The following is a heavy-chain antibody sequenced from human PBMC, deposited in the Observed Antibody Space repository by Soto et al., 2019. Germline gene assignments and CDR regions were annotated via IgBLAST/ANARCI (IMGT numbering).Heavy chain of an antibody. CDR2: ISGSGGSS. V-gene: IGHV3-23*01. Sequence: WGALVLSCATAGFAFSTYAMTWVRQAPGKGLAPASVISGSGGSSYYAASVKGRFTISRDNSKNTLFLQMNGLRAEDTAVYYCAKVTKRAAAGRYEYYKYGMDVWGQGTTVTVSS. D-gene: IGHD6-13*01. CDR1: GFAFSTYA. CDR3: AKVTKRAAAGRYEYYKYGMDV. J-gene: IGHJ6*02.